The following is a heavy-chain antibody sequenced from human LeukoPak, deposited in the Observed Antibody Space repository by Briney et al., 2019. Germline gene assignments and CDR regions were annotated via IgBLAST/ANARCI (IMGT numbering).Heavy chain of an antibody. D-gene: IGHD1-14*01. V-gene: IGHV3-23*01. J-gene: IGHJ6*02. CDR1: GFSLSNSA. CDR3: AKITDTGDYYYYGMDV. Sequence: GGSLRLSCAASGFSLSNSAMSWVRQAPGKGLEWVSLIIASSGSTFYADSVKGRFTISRDNSKNTLYLQMNSLRAEDTAVYCCAKITDTGDYYYYGMDVWGQGTTVTVSS. CDR2: IIASSGST.